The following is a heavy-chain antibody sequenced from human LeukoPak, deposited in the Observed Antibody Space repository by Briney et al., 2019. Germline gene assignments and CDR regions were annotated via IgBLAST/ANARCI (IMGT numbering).Heavy chain of an antibody. Sequence: ASVTVSCKASGYTFTSYGISWVRQAPGQGLEWMGWISAYNGNTNYAQKLQGRVTMTTDTSTSTAYMELRSLRSDDTAVYYCARDRRRLSPGNYYGMDVWGQGTTVTVSS. CDR3: ARDRRRLSPGNYYGMDV. CDR1: GYTFTSYG. V-gene: IGHV1-18*01. J-gene: IGHJ6*02. D-gene: IGHD3-16*02. CDR2: ISAYNGNT.